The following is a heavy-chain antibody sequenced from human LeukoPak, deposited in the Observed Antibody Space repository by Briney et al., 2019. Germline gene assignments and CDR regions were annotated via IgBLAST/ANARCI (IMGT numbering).Heavy chain of an antibody. CDR1: GYTFSRYG. V-gene: IGHV1-18*01. J-gene: IGHJ6*02. Sequence: ASVKVSCKASGYTFSRYGISWVRQAPGQGLEWMGCISAYNGNAKYAQKFQGRVTMTTDTSTSTAYMELRSLRSDDTAVYYCARDWVYYQLNYYGMDVWGQGTTVTVSS. CDR2: ISAYNGNA. CDR3: ARDWVYYQLNYYGMDV. D-gene: IGHD2-2*01.